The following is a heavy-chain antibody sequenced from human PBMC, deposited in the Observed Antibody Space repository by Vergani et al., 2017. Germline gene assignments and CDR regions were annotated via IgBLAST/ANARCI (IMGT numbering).Heavy chain of an antibody. Sequence: EVHLLESGGGLIQPGGSLRISCAASGFTFDNYAMTWVRQAPGKGLQWVSAISGSGGSTYYADSVKGRFTISRDNSKNTLSLQMNSLTAEDTAIYYCAGPQGTSAYYYGGFDYWGQGILVTVSS. CDR3: AGPQGTSAYYYGGFDY. D-gene: IGHD3-22*01. CDR2: ISGSGGST. J-gene: IGHJ4*02. V-gene: IGHV3-23*01. CDR1: GFTFDNYA.